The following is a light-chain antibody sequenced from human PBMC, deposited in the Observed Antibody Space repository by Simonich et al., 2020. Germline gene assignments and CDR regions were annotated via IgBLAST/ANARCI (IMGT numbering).Light chain of an antibody. CDR1: SPNIGAGYD. Sequence: QSVLTQPPSVSGAPGPRVTISCTGSSPNIGAGYDVHWYQQLPGTAPKLMIYDVSKRPSGVPDRVSGSKSGNTASLTIAGLQAEDEADYYCCSYAGSYTVFGGGTKLTVL. V-gene: IGLV1-40*01. CDR2: DVS. CDR3: CSYAGSYTV. J-gene: IGLJ3*02.